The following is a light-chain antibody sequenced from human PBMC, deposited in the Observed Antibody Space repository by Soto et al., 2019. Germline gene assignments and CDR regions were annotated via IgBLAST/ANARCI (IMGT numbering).Light chain of an antibody. CDR3: QQYNNWPPWT. Sequence: EIVMTQSPATLSVSPGERATLSCRASQSVSSNLAWYQQKPGQAPRLLIYGASTRATGIPARFSGSGSGTEFTLTISSLQSEDFAVHYCQQYNNWPPWTFGQGTKVEL. CDR2: GAS. CDR1: QSVSSN. J-gene: IGKJ1*01. V-gene: IGKV3-15*01.